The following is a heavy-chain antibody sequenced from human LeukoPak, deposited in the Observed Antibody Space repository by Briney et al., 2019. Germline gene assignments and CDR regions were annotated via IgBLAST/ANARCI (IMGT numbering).Heavy chain of an antibody. CDR1: GFTFSSYW. CDR2: INSDGSST. CDR3: ARRGEWETWNYFDY. Sequence: GGSLRLSCAASGFTFSSYWMHWVREAPGKGLVWVSRINSDGSSTSYADSVKGRFTISRDNAKNTLYLQMNSLRAEDTAVYYCARRGEWETWNYFDYWGQGTLVTVSS. J-gene: IGHJ4*02. V-gene: IGHV3-74*01. D-gene: IGHD1-26*01.